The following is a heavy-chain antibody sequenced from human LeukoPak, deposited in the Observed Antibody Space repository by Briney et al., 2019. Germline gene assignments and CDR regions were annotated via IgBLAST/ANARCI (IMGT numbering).Heavy chain of an antibody. Sequence: SGPTLVKPTQTLTLTCTFSGFSLSTSGVGVGWIRQPPGKALEWLALIYWNDDKRYSPSLKSRLTITKDTSKDQVVLTMTNMDPVDTATYYCAHSLKLYGSGPFDYWGQGTLVTVSS. V-gene: IGHV2-5*01. CDR1: GFSLSTSGVG. CDR3: AHSLKLYGSGPFDY. D-gene: IGHD3-10*01. J-gene: IGHJ4*02. CDR2: IYWNDDK.